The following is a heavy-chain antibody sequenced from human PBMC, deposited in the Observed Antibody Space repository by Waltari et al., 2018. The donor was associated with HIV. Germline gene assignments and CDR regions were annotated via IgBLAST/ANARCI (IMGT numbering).Heavy chain of an antibody. Sequence: QVQLQESGPGLVKPSETLSLSCTVSGDSINSTSYYWAWIRQSPGRGLEWIGSVFYIETSYSNPSLKGRVTISVDTSKNQYALNLPSVTAADTSVFYCARHRVVSFLRATPLFVDSWGQGTLVTVSS. CDR1: GDSINSTSYY. CDR2: VFYIETS. V-gene: IGHV4-39*01. CDR3: ARHRVVSFLRATPLFVDS. D-gene: IGHD3-16*01. J-gene: IGHJ4*02.